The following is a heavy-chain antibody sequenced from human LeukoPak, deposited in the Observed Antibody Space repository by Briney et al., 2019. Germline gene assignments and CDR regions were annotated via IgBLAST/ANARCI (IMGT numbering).Heavy chain of an antibody. Sequence: TSETLSLTCTVSGGSISSGDYYWGWIRQPPGKGLEWIGSIYYSGSTYYNPSLKSRVTISVDTSKNQFSLKLSSVTAADTAVYYCARNYYDSSGYYYFPFDYWGQGTLVTVSS. J-gene: IGHJ4*02. CDR3: ARNYYDSSGYYYFPFDY. CDR2: IYYSGST. CDR1: GGSISSGDYY. V-gene: IGHV4-39*01. D-gene: IGHD3-22*01.